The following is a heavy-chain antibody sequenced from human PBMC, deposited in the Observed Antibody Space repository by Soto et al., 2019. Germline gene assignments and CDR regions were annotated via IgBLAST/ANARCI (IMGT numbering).Heavy chain of an antibody. CDR2: ISAYNGNT. J-gene: IGHJ5*02. D-gene: IGHD6-13*01. V-gene: IGHV1-18*01. Sequence: GASVKVSCKASGYSFTNNGISWVRQAPGQGLEWMGWISAYNGNTNYVKKFQGRVTMTTDTSTSTASMELRSLRSDDTAVYYCARVSYSGNWFVHSVAGPNWFDPLGQGTLVTVSS. CDR3: ARVSYSGNWFVHSVAGPNWFDP. CDR1: GYSFTNNG.